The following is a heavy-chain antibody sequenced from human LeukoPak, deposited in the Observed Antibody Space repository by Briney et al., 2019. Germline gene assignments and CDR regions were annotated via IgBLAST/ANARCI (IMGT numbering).Heavy chain of an antibody. CDR1: GYSISSGYY. Sequence: SETLSLTCTVSGYSISSGYYWGWIRQSPGKGLEWIGSIYHSGSTYYNPSLKSRVTISVDMSKNQFPLKLSSVTAADTAVYCCARDIVVVTAGYYFDYWGQGALVTVSS. V-gene: IGHV4-38-2*02. D-gene: IGHD2-21*02. CDR2: IYHSGST. CDR3: ARDIVVVTAGYYFDY. J-gene: IGHJ4*02.